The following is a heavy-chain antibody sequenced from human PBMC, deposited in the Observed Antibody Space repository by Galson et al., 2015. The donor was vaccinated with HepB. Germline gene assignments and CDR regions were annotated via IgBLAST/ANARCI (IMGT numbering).Heavy chain of an antibody. Sequence: SCKASGYTFAHYGIAWVRQAPGQGLEWMGWISAYNGNTNSTRELQGRLTMTTDTSTSTAFMVLRSLKYDDTAVYFCARVGAGPSLDIWGQGTMVTVSS. D-gene: IGHD1-26*01. J-gene: IGHJ3*02. CDR1: GYTFAHYG. CDR3: ARVGAGPSLDI. V-gene: IGHV1-18*01. CDR2: ISAYNGNT.